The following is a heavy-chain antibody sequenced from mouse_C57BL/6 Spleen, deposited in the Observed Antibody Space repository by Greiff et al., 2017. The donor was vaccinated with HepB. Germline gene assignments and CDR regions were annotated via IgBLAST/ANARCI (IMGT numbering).Heavy chain of an antibody. Sequence: VKLMESGPELVTPGASVKISCKASGYAFSSSWMNWVKQRPGKGLEWIGRIYPGDGDTNYNGKFKGKATLTADKSSSTAYMQLSSLTSEDSAVYFCARGDTTEFDYWGQGTTLTVSS. CDR3: ARGDTTEFDY. CDR2: IYPGDGDT. D-gene: IGHD1-1*01. CDR1: GYAFSSSW. J-gene: IGHJ2*01. V-gene: IGHV1-82*01.